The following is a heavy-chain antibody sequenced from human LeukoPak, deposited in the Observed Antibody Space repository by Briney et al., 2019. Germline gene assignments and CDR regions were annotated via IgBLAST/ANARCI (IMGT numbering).Heavy chain of an antibody. CDR3: AKDIYGGNSFAGGFDY. V-gene: IGHV3-9*01. CDR1: GFTFDDYA. D-gene: IGHD4-23*01. CDR2: ISWNSGSI. Sequence: SLRLSCAASGFTFDDYAMHWVRQAPGKGLEWVSGISWNSGSIGYADSVKGRFTISRDNARNSLYLQMNSLRAEDTALYYCAKDIYGGNSFAGGFDYWGQGTLVTVSP. J-gene: IGHJ4*02.